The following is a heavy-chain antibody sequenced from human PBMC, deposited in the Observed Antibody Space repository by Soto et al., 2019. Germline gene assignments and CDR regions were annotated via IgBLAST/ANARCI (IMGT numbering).Heavy chain of an antibody. CDR3: ARDSGTGTWYSSGWSETNWFDP. J-gene: IGHJ5*02. D-gene: IGHD6-19*01. CDR2: ISSSGSTI. CDR1: GFTFSDYY. V-gene: IGHV3-11*01. Sequence: GGSLRLSCAASGFTFSDYYMSWIRQAPGKGLEWVSYISSSGSTIYYADSVKGRFTISRDNAKNSLYLQMNSLRAEDTAVYYCARDSGTGTWYSSGWSETNWFDPWGQGTLVTVSS.